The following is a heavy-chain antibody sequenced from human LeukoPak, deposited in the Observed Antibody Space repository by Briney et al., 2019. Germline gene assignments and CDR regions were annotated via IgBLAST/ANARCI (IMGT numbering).Heavy chain of an antibody. D-gene: IGHD1-1*01. CDR3: AGGIGTPDAFDI. J-gene: IGHJ3*02. CDR1: GFIFSSYS. CDR2: ISSSSSYI. V-gene: IGHV3-21*01. Sequence: GGSLTLSCAPSGFIFSSYSMNWVRRAPGKGLEWVSSISSSSSYIYYADSVKGRFTISRDNAKNSLYLQMNSLRAEDTAVYYCAGGIGTPDAFDIWGQGRMVTVSS.